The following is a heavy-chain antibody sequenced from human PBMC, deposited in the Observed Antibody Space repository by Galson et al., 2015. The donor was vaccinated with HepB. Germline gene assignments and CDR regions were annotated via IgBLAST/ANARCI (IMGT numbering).Heavy chain of an antibody. D-gene: IGHD3-22*01. Sequence: SVKVSCKASGYTFTSYGISWVRQAPGQGLEWMGWISAYNGNTNYAQKLQGRVTMTTDTSTSAAYMGLRSLRSDDTAVYYCARASRGYYYDSSGYWHFDYWGQGTLVTVSS. CDR2: ISAYNGNT. CDR1: GYTFTSYG. J-gene: IGHJ4*02. CDR3: ARASRGYYYDSSGYWHFDY. V-gene: IGHV1-18*01.